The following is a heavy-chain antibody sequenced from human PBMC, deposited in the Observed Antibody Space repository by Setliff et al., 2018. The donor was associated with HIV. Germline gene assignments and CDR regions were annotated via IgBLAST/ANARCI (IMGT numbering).Heavy chain of an antibody. CDR2: INPNNGGT. Sequence: ASVKVSCKASGYTFTGYYMHWVRQAPGQGLEWMGWINPNNGGTNYAQKFQGRVTMTRDTTITTVYMELTRLRSDDTAMFYCAVMGYCGGNSCYRTEGFDYWGQGTLVTVS. J-gene: IGHJ4*02. CDR1: GYTFTGYY. CDR3: AVMGYCGGNSCYRTEGFDY. D-gene: IGHD2-2*01. V-gene: IGHV1-2*02.